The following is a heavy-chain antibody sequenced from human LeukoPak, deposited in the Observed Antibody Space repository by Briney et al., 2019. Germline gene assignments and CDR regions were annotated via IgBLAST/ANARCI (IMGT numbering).Heavy chain of an antibody. CDR1: GFTFSNYW. CDR3: AREIFGSGSYPDF. V-gene: IGHV3-7*01. D-gene: IGHD3-10*01. CDR2: IKYDGSEK. Sequence: GGSLRLSCATSGFTFSNYWMNWVRQSPGKGLQWVAKIKYDGSEKFYVESVKGRFTISRDNANAKNSLYLQMNNPRPDDTAVYYCAREIFGSGSYPDFWGQGTLVTVSS. J-gene: IGHJ4*02.